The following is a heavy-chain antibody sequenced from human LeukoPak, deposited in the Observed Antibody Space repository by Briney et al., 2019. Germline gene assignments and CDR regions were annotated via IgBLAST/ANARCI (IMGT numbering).Heavy chain of an antibody. V-gene: IGHV3-30*04. J-gene: IGHJ3*02. D-gene: IGHD3-22*01. CDR1: GFSFSKYA. Sequence: PGRSLRLSCAASGFSFSKYAMDWVRQAPGKGLEGVAIISKDGSMRYYADSVKGRFTISRDNSKNTLYLQMNSLRAEDTAVYYCAGGYDSSGYYGRAFDIWGQGTMVTVSS. CDR2: ISKDGSMR. CDR3: AGGYDSSGYYGRAFDI.